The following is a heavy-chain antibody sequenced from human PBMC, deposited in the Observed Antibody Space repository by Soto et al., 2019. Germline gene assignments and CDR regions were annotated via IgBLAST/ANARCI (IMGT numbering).Heavy chain of an antibody. J-gene: IGHJ4*02. CDR3: ARLPLRYFDWQTDY. CDR2: IYPGDSDT. Sequence: GGSLKIFCKGSGYSFTSYLIGWGRPMPGKGLEWMGIIYPGDSDTRYSPSFQGQVTISADKSISTAYLQWSSLKASDTAMYYCARLPLRYFDWQTDYWGQGTLVTVSS. D-gene: IGHD3-9*01. CDR1: GYSFTSYL. V-gene: IGHV5-51*01.